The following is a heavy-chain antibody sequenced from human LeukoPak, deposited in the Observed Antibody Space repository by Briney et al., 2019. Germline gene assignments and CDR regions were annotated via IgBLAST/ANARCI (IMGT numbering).Heavy chain of an antibody. CDR1: GFTFSTYG. V-gene: IGHV3-33*08. J-gene: IGHJ4*02. Sequence: GRSLRLSCAASGFTFSTYGMHWVRQAPGKGLEWVAVIWYGGSNTYYADSVKGRFTIFRDNAKNSLYLQMNSLRAEDTAVYYCARAAAGISDYFDYWGQGTLVTVSS. D-gene: IGHD6-13*01. CDR3: ARAAAGISDYFDY. CDR2: IWYGGSNT.